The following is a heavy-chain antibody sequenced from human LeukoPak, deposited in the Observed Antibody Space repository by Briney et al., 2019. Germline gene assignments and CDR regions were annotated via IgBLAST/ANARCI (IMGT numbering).Heavy chain of an antibody. Sequence: GGSLRLSCAASGFTFSSYSMNWVRQAPGKGLEWVSSISSSSYIYYADSVKGRFTISRDNAKNSLYLQMNSLRAEDTAVYYCARERGSGWSPDYWGQGTLVTVSS. J-gene: IGHJ4*02. V-gene: IGHV3-21*01. CDR3: ARERGSGWSPDY. CDR2: ISSSSYI. CDR1: GFTFSSYS. D-gene: IGHD6-19*01.